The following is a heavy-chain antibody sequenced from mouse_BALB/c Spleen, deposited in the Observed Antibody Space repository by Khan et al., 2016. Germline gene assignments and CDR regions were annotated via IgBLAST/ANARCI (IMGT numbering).Heavy chain of an antibody. V-gene: IGHV9-3*02. J-gene: IGHJ2*01. Sequence: QIQLVQSGPELKKPGETVKISCKASGYTFTNYGMNWVKQAPGKGLKWMGWINTNTGEPTYAEEFKGRVAFSLETSASTAYLQINNLKNEDTATYFCARDFDYWGQGTTLTVSS. CDR2: INTNTGEP. CDR1: GYTFTNYG. CDR3: ARDFDY.